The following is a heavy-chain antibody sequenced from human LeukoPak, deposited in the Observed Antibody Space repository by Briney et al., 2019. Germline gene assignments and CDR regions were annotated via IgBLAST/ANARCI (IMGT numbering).Heavy chain of an antibody. CDR1: GFTYKDYT. D-gene: IGHD1-26*01. CDR3: ARDSIGGSYLYYYGMDV. Sequence: PGGSLRLSCAASGFTYKDYTMHWVRQAPGKGLEWVSLISGSGDATRYADSVKGRFTISRDNSKNTLYLQMNSLRAEDTAVYYCARDSIGGSYLYYYGMDVWGQGTTVTVSS. CDR2: ISGSGDAT. V-gene: IGHV3-23*01. J-gene: IGHJ6*02.